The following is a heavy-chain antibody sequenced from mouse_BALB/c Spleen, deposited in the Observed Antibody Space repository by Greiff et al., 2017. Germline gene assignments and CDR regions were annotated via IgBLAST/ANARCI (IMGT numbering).Heavy chain of an antibody. J-gene: IGHJ1*01. V-gene: IGHV5-6-5*01. CDR3: ARGGGYPWYFDV. Sequence: EVKLVESGGGLVKPGGSLKLSCAASGFTFSSYAMSWVRQTPEKRLEWVASISSGGSTYYPDSVKGRFTISRDNARNILYLQMSSLRSEDTAMYYCARGGGYPWYFDVWGAGTTVTVSS. CDR2: ISSGGST. D-gene: IGHD2-2*01. CDR1: GFTFSSYA.